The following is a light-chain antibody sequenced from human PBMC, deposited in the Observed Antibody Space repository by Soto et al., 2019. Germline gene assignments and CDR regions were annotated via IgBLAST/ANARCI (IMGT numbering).Light chain of an antibody. CDR3: QQSYSTPIT. Sequence: DIQMTQSPSSLSASLGDRVTITCRASQSISSYFNWYQQKPGKAPKLLIYAASSLQSGVPPRFSGSGSGTDFTLTISSLQTEDFVTYYCQQSYSTPITFGQGTRL. CDR1: QSISSY. V-gene: IGKV1-39*01. J-gene: IGKJ5*01. CDR2: AAS.